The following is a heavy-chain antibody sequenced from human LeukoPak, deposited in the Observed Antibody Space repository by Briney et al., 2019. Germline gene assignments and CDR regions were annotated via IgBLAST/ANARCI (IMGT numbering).Heavy chain of an antibody. Sequence: SETLSLTCTVSGVSISSYYWSWIRQSPGKGLEWIGYIYYSGSTNYNPSLKSRVTISVDTSKNQISLKLSSVTAADTAVYYCARNRGWYATDVWGQGAAVTVSS. CDR2: IYYSGST. CDR1: GVSISSYY. CDR3: ARNRGWYATDV. J-gene: IGHJ6*02. D-gene: IGHD6-19*01. V-gene: IGHV4-59*01.